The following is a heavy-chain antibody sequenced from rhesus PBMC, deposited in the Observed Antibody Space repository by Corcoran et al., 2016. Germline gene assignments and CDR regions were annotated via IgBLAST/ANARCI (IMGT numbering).Heavy chain of an antibody. CDR3: ARGYSGSYLAFDY. J-gene: IGHJ4*01. V-gene: IGHV4S11*01. CDR2: IYGRGSTT. D-gene: IGHD3-16*01. Sequence: QVTLQQWGEGLVKPSETLSLTCATYGGSITGYYWRWIRPPPGKGLEWIGNIYGRGSTTNYNPTLKSRVTLSVDTSKNQFSLKLSSVTAADTAVYYCARGYSGSYLAFDYWGQGVLVTVSS. CDR1: GGSITGYY.